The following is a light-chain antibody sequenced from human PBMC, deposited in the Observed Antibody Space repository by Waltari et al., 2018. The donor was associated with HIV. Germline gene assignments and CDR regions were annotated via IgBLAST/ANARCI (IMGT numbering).Light chain of an antibody. CDR2: WAS. CDR1: QSLLYSRNTKNY. CDR3: QQSYGLPRT. V-gene: IGKV4-1*01. J-gene: IGKJ2*01. Sequence: DIVMTQSPDSLAVSLGERATINCRSSQSLLYSRNTKNYLAWYQQKPGQPPKLLIYWASTRESGVPDRFSGSGSGTDFTLTISSLQAEDVAVYYCQQSYGLPRTFGQGTKLEIK.